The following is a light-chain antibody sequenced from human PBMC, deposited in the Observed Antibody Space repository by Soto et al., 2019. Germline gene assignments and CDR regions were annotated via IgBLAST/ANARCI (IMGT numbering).Light chain of an antibody. CDR1: SSNIGAGYD. J-gene: IGLJ2*01. Sequence: QSDLTQPPSVSGAPGPRVTISCTGSSSNIGAGYDVHWYQQFPGTAPKLLIYGNSNRPSGVPARFSGSKSGSSASLAITGLQAEDEADYYCQSYDSSLTGPKVLFGGGTKLTVL. CDR2: GNS. CDR3: QSYDSSLTGPKVL. V-gene: IGLV1-40*01.